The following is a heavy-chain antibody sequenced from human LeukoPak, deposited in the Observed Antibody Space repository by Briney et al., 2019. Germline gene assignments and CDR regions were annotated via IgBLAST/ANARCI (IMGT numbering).Heavy chain of an antibody. CDR2: ISAYNGNT. V-gene: IGHV1-18*01. D-gene: IGHD1-26*01. CDR3: ARESSGSYHYYYYYGMDV. J-gene: IGHJ6*02. CDR1: GYTFTSYG. Sequence: GASVKVSCKASGYTFTSYGISWVRQAPGQGLEWMGWISAYNGNTNYAHKLQGRVTMTTDTSTSTAYMELRSLRSDDTAVYYCARESSGSYHYYYYYGMDVWGQGTTVTVSS.